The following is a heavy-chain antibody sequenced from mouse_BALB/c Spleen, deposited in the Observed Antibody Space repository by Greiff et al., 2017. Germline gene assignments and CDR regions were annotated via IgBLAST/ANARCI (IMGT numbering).Heavy chain of an antibody. J-gene: IGHJ4*01. Sequence: VQLQQSGPELEKPGASVKISCKASGYSFTGYNMNWVKQSNGKSLEWIGNIDPYYGATSYNQKFKGKATLTVDKSSSTAYMQLKSLTSEDSAVYYCARWDTGTDAMDYWGQGTSVTVSS. CDR2: IDPYYGAT. CDR3: ARWDTGTDAMDY. V-gene: IGHV1-39*01. D-gene: IGHD4-1*01. CDR1: GYSFTGYN.